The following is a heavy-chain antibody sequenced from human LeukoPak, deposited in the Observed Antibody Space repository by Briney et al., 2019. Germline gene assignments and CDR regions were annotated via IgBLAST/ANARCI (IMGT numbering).Heavy chain of an antibody. CDR1: GFTFSSYW. CDR3: ARIFGPYYDFWSGYFDY. Sequence: GGSLRLSCAASGFTFSSYWMSWVRQAPGKGLEWVANIKQDGSEKYYVDSVKGRFTISRDNAKNSLYLQMNSLRAEDTAVYYCARIFGPYYDFWSGYFDYWGQGTLVTVSS. V-gene: IGHV3-7*01. D-gene: IGHD3-3*01. CDR2: IKQDGSEK. J-gene: IGHJ4*02.